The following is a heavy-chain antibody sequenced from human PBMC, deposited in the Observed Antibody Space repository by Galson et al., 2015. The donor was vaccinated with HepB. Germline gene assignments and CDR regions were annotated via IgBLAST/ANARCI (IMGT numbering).Heavy chain of an antibody. CDR1: GGTFSSYA. J-gene: IGHJ5*02. D-gene: IGHD2-2*02. Sequence: SVKVSCKASGGTFSSYAISWVRQAPGQGLEWMGGIIPIFGTANYAQKFQGRVTITADESTSTAYMELSSLRSEDTAVYYCARLDCSSTSCYIGWFDPWGQGTLVTVSS. V-gene: IGHV1-69*13. CDR3: ARLDCSSTSCYIGWFDP. CDR2: IIPIFGTA.